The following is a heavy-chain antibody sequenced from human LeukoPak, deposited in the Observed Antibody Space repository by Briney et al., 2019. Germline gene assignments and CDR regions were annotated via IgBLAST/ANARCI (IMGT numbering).Heavy chain of an antibody. CDR3: ARRLSHCSSIRCYDGYDY. CDR1: GYTFTSYG. Sequence: ALVKVSCKASGYTFTSYGISWVRQAPGQGLEWMGWISAYNGNTNYAQKLQGRVTMTTDTSTSTAYMELRSLRSDDTAVYYCARRLSHCSSIRCYDGYDYWGQGTLVTVSS. J-gene: IGHJ4*02. CDR2: ISAYNGNT. D-gene: IGHD2-2*01. V-gene: IGHV1-18*01.